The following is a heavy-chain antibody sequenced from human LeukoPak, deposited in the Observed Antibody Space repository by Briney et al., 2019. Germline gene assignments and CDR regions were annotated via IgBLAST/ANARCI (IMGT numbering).Heavy chain of an antibody. CDR3: ARDQYCTNGVCSDY. CDR2: ISSSSSYI. CDR1: GFTFSSYS. V-gene: IGHV3-21*01. J-gene: IGHJ4*02. Sequence: GRSLRLSCAASGFTFSSYSMNWVRQAPGKGLEWVSSISSSSSYIYYADSVKGRFTISRDNAKNSLYLQMNSLRAEDTAVYYCARDQYCTNGVCSDYWGQGTLVTVSS. D-gene: IGHD2-8*01.